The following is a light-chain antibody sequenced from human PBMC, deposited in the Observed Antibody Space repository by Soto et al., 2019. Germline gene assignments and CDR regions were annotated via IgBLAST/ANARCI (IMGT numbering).Light chain of an antibody. Sequence: EIVMTQSPATLSVSPGERATLSCRASQSVASYLAWYQQKPGQAPRLLIYGASTRATGVPARFSGSGSGTEFTLTISSLQSEDFAVYDGQQCNEWPLITFGQGTRLEAK. V-gene: IGKV3-15*01. CDR3: QQCNEWPLIT. CDR1: QSVASY. J-gene: IGKJ5*01. CDR2: GAS.